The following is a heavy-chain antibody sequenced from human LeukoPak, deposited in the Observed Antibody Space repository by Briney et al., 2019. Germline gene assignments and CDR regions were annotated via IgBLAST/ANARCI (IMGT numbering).Heavy chain of an antibody. CDR3: ARDRVFLWFEETYHMDV. D-gene: IGHD3-10*01. CDR1: GGTFSSYA. Sequence: AASVKVSCKASGGTFSSYAISWVRQAPGQGLEWMGGIIPIFGTANYAQKFQGRVTITADESTSTAYMELSRLTSDDTAVYFCARDRVFLWFEETYHMDVWGKGTTVIVSS. J-gene: IGHJ6*03. CDR2: IIPIFGTA. V-gene: IGHV1-69*13.